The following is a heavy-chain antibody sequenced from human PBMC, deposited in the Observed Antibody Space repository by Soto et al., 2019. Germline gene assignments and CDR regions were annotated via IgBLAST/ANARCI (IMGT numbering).Heavy chain of an antibody. J-gene: IGHJ5*02. V-gene: IGHV1-69*13. CDR3: ARDYVDCSSTSCRSYNWFDP. CDR1: GGTFSSYA. Sequence: ASVKVSCKASGGTFSSYAISWVRQAPGQGLEWMGGIIPIFGTANYAQKFQGRVTITADEYTSTAYMELSSLRSEDAAVYYCARDYVDCSSTSCRSYNWFDPWGQGTLVTVSS. CDR2: IIPIFGTA. D-gene: IGHD2-2*01.